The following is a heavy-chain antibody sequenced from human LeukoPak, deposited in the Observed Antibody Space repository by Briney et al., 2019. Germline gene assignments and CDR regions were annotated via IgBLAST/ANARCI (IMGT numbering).Heavy chain of an antibody. J-gene: IGHJ6*02. V-gene: IGHV1-18*01. CDR2: ISAYNGNT. D-gene: IGHD1-26*01. Sequence: RASVKVSCKASGYTFTSYGISWVRQAPGQGLEWMGWISAYNGNTNYRQKLQGRVTMTTDTSTSIAYMELRSLRSDDTAVYYCATRWELPWDYYYGMDVWGQGTTVTVSS. CDR3: ATRWELPWDYYYGMDV. CDR1: GYTFTSYG.